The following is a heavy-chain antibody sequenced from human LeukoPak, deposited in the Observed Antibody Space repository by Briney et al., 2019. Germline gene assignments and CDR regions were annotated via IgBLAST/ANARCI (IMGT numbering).Heavy chain of an antibody. Sequence: NSSETLSLTCAVYGGSFSGYYWSWLRQPPGKGLEWIGEVNHSGGTNYNPYLKSRVTISVDTSKNQFSLKLSSVTAADTAVYYCARGSGLYCSSTSCPYNYWGQGTLVTVSS. J-gene: IGHJ4*02. D-gene: IGHD2-2*01. CDR1: GGSFSGYY. V-gene: IGHV4-34*01. CDR2: VNHSGGT. CDR3: ARGSGLYCSSTSCPYNY.